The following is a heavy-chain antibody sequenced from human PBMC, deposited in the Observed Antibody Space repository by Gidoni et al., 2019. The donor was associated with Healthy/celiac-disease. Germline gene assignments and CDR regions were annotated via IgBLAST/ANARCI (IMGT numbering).Heavy chain of an antibody. D-gene: IGHD2-15*01. CDR3: ARHSRYCSGGSCSPLGY. CDR2: INHSGST. CDR1: GGSFSGYY. Sequence: QVQLQQWGAGLFQPSATLSLPCSVYGGSFSGYYWTCIRQPPGTGLEWIGEINHSGSTNYNPSLKSRVTISVDTSKNQFSLKLSSVTAADTAVYYCARHSRYCSGGSCSPLGYWGQGTLVTVSS. J-gene: IGHJ4*02. V-gene: IGHV4-34*01.